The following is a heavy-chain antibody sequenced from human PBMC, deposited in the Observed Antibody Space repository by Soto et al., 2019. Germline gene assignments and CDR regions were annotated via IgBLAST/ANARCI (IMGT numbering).Heavy chain of an antibody. V-gene: IGHV1-46*01. CDR2: INPSGGST. D-gene: IGHD5-18*01. CDR1: GYTFTSYY. CDR3: AREDTAMVTDY. Sequence: ASVKVSCKASGYTFTSYYMHWVRQAPGQGLEWMGIINPSGGSTSYAQKFQGRVTMTRDTSTGTVYMELSSLRSEDTAVYYCAREDTAMVTDYWGQGPLVTVSS. J-gene: IGHJ4*02.